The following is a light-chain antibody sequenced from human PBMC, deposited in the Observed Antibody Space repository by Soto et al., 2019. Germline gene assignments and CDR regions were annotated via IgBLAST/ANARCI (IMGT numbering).Light chain of an antibody. CDR3: QHYGSSRT. CDR1: QSVSSIY. Sequence: EIVLTQSPGTLSLSPGERATLSCRASQSVSSIYLAWYQQKPGQAPRLLIYGALSRATGIPDRFSGSGSETDFTLTISRLEPEDFAVYYCQHYGSSRTFGQGTKVEIK. V-gene: IGKV3-20*01. J-gene: IGKJ1*01. CDR2: GAL.